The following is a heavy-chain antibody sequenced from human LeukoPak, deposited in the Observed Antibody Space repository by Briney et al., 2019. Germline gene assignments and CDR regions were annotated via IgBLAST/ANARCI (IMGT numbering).Heavy chain of an antibody. CDR3: ARGERFLNKGDFDY. CDR1: GGTFSSYA. Sequence: ASVKVSCKASGGTFSSYAINWVRQAPGQGLEWMGGIIPIFGTANNAQKFQGRVTITADESTSTAYMELSSLRSEDTAVYYCARGERFLNKGDFDYWGQGTLVTVSS. CDR2: IIPIFGTA. J-gene: IGHJ4*02. D-gene: IGHD3-3*01. V-gene: IGHV1-69*01.